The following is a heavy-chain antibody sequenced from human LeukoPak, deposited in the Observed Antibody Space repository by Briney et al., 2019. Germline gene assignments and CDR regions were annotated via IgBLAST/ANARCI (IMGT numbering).Heavy chain of an antibody. CDR2: IKQDGSEK. CDR3: ARDDYGGTKY. CDR1: GFTFSNYW. J-gene: IGHJ4*02. Sequence: GGSLRLSCAASGFTFSNYWMSWVRQAPGKGLEWVANIKQDGSEKYYVDSVKGRFTISRDNAKNSLYLQMNSLRAEDTAVYYCARDDYGGTKYWGQGTLVTVSS. D-gene: IGHD4/OR15-4a*01. V-gene: IGHV3-7*01.